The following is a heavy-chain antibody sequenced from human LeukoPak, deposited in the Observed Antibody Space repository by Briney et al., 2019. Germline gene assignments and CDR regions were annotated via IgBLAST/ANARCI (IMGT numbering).Heavy chain of an antibody. J-gene: IGHJ6*02. D-gene: IGHD3-16*01. V-gene: IGHV4-61*02. CDR1: GGSISSSSYY. CDR3: ARHVPYYDSDFSAWGMDV. CDR2: IYTSGST. Sequence: PSETLSLTCTVSGGSISSSSYYWSWIRQPAGKGLEWIGRIYTSGSTNYNPSLKSRVTISVDTSKNQFSLKLSSVTAADTAVYYCARHVPYYDSDFSAWGMDVWGQGTTVTVSS.